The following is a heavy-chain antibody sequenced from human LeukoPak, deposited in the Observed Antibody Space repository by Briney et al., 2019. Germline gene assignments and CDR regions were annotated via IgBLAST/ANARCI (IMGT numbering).Heavy chain of an antibody. D-gene: IGHD3-10*01. CDR3: ARDQYRWFGELYFDY. V-gene: IGHV4-39*07. Sequence: SETLSLTCTVFGGSISSSSYYWGWIRQPPGKGLEWIGSIYYSGSTYYNPSLKSRVTISVDTSKNQFSLKLSSVTAADTAVYYCARDQYRWFGELYFDYWGQGTLVTVSS. CDR1: GGSISSSSYY. CDR2: IYYSGST. J-gene: IGHJ4*02.